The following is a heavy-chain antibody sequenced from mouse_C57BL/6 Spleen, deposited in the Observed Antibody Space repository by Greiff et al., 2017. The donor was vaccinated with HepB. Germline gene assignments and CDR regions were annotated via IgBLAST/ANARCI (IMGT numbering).Heavy chain of an antibody. CDR2: ICGGGST. CDR3: AKHPDPFAY. J-gene: IGHJ3*01. Sequence: QVQLKESGPGLVAPSQTLSITCTASGFSLTSYGVDWVRQPPGKGLEWLGVICGGGSTNYNAALMSRLSISKDNSKSQVVLTMNSLQTDDTAMYYCAKHPDPFAYWGQGTLVTVSA. CDR1: GFSLTSYG. V-gene: IGHV2-9*01.